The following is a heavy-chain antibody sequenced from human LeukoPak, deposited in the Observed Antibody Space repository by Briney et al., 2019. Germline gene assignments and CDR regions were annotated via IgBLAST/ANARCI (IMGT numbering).Heavy chain of an antibody. V-gene: IGHV5-51*01. CDR3: AGWVGATSRGLRY. J-gene: IGHJ4*02. D-gene: IGHD1-26*01. CDR1: GYSFTSYW. Sequence: GESLKISCKGSGYSFTSYWIGWVRQMPGKGLEWMGIIYPGDSDTSYSPSFQGQVTISADKSISTAYLQWSSLKASDTAMYYCAGWVGATSRGLRYWGQGTLVTVSS. CDR2: IYPGDSDT.